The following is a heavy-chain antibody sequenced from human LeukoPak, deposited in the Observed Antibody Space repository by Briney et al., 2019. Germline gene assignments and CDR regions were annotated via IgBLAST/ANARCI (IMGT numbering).Heavy chain of an antibody. D-gene: IGHD3-10*01. CDR3: ARVEEGYGSGRRENYYYYYMDV. J-gene: IGHJ6*03. V-gene: IGHV4-59*01. Sequence: KSSETLSLTCTVSGGSISSYYWSWIRQPPGKVLEWIGYIYYIGSTNYNPSLKSRVTISVDRSKNQFSLKLRSVTASDTAVYYCARVEEGYGSGRRENYYYYYMDVWGKGTTVTISS. CDR2: IYYIGST. CDR1: GGSISSYY.